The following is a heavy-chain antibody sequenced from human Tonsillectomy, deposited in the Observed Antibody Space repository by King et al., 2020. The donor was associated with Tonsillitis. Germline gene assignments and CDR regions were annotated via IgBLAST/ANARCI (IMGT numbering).Heavy chain of an antibody. Sequence: VQLVESGGGFVYPGGSLRLSCAASGFSFRSYNMNWVRPAPGKGLDGVSYIGRSSSTSYYAASVKGRFTTSRDDAKNSLYLQMNGLRAADTAVYYCATDTPRPYYYYMDVWGKGTTVTVSS. CDR2: IGRSSSTS. V-gene: IGHV3-48*01. J-gene: IGHJ6*03. CDR3: ATDTPRPYYYYMDV. CDR1: GFSFRSYN.